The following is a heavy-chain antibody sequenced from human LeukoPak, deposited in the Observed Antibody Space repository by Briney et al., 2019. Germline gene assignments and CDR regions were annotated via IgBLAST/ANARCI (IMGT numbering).Heavy chain of an antibody. CDR1: GGSFSGYY. V-gene: IGHV4-34*01. J-gene: IGHJ5*02. CDR3: ARGGGYNWFDP. D-gene: IGHD3-16*01. CDR2: INHSGST. Sequence: SETLSLTCAVYGGSFSGYYWSWIRQPPGKGLEWIGEINHSGSTNHSPSLKSRVTISVDTSKNQFSLKLNSVTAADTAVYYCARGGGYNWFDPWGQGTLATVSS.